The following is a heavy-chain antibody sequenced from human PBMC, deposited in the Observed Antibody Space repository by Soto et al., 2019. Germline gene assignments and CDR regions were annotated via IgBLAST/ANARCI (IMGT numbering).Heavy chain of an antibody. Sequence: QVQLVQSGAEVKKRGASVKVSCKASGYMFNSYGMSWLRQAPGQGLEWIGWISGYNGKTDLAQKFQGRVTMNTEATTSTVYMELTSLRFDDTALYYCARDETYTAGWYFEHWGQGTLVTVPS. CDR2: ISGYNGKT. V-gene: IGHV1-18*01. J-gene: IGHJ4*02. CDR1: GYMFNSYG. CDR3: ARDETYTAGWYFEH. D-gene: IGHD6-19*01.